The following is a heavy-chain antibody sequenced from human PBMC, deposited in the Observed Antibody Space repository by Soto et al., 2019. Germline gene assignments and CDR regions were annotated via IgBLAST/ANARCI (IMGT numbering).Heavy chain of an antibody. J-gene: IGHJ3*02. Sequence: PSETLSLTCTVSGGSISSSSYYWGWIRQPPGKGLEWIGSIYYSGSTYYNPSLKSRVTISVDTSKNQFSLKLSSVTAADTAVYYCAGTRPTYYYGSGSYYIFPGSPNDAFVIWGQTPMVTVSS. V-gene: IGHV4-39*01. D-gene: IGHD3-10*01. CDR1: GGSISSSSYY. CDR2: IYYSGST. CDR3: AGTRPTYYYGSGSYYIFPGSPNDAFVI.